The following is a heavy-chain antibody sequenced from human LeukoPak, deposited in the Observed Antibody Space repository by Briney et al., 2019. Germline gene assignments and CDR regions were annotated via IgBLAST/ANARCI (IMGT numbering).Heavy chain of an antibody. CDR2: IRSKAYGGTT. J-gene: IGHJ6*04. Sequence: GRSLRLSCTASGFTFGDYAMSWVRQAPGKGLEWVGFIRSKAYGGTTEYAASVKGRFTISRDDSKSIAYLQMNSLKTEDTAVYYCTRYLKNLGNYYYYGMDVWGKGTTVTVSS. CDR1: GFTFGDYA. D-gene: IGHD1-7*01. CDR3: TRYLKNLGNYYYYGMDV. V-gene: IGHV3-49*04.